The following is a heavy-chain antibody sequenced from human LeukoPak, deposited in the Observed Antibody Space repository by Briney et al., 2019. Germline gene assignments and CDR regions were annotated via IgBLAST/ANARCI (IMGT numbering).Heavy chain of an antibody. V-gene: IGHV4-59*01. J-gene: IGHJ3*02. D-gene: IGHD4-23*01. CDR3: ATMVVTQAFDI. CDR1: GGSISSYY. CDR2: IYYSGST. Sequence: SETLSHTCTVSGGSISSYYWSWIRQPPGKGLEWIGYIYYSGSTNYNPSLKSRVTISVDTSKNQFSLKLSSVTAADTAVYYCATMVVTQAFDIWGQGTMVTVSS.